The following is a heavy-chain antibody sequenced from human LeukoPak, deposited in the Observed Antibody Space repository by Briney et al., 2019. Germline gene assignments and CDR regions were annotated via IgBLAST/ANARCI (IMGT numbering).Heavy chain of an antibody. D-gene: IGHD3-22*01. CDR3: AKDLVTMIVVPNIRAAFDI. CDR1: GFTFSSYD. Sequence: PGGSLRLSCAASGFTFSSYDMTWVRQAPGRGLEWVSSIRPSGDNTYYADSVKGRFTISRDNSKNTLYLQMNSLRAEDTAVYYCAKDLVTMIVVPNIRAAFDIWGQGTMVTVSS. CDR2: IRPSGDNT. V-gene: IGHV3-23*01. J-gene: IGHJ3*02.